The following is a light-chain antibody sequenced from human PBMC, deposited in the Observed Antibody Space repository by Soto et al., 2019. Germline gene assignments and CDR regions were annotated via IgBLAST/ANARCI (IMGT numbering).Light chain of an antibody. J-gene: IGLJ3*02. CDR1: SSDVGGFNY. CDR2: EVS. Sequence: QSVLTQPASVSGSPGQSITISCTGISSDVGGFNYVSWYQQHPGKAPKVMIYEVSNRPSGVSNRFSGSKSGNTASLTISGLQAEDEADYYCTSYTSTALRVFGGGTKVTVL. CDR3: TSYTSTALRV. V-gene: IGLV2-14*01.